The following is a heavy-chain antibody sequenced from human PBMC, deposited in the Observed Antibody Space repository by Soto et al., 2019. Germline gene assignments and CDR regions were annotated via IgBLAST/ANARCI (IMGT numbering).Heavy chain of an antibody. V-gene: IGHV1-2*04. CDR1: GYTFTGYY. CDR3: ARSHLPGIAAAGPFDY. CDR2: INPNSGGT. Sequence: ASVKVSCKASGYTFTGYYMHWVRQAPGQGLEWMGWINPNSGGTNYAQKFQGWVTMTRDTSISTAYMELSRLRSDDTAVYYCARSHLPGIAAAGPFDYWGQGTLVTVSS. D-gene: IGHD6-13*01. J-gene: IGHJ4*02.